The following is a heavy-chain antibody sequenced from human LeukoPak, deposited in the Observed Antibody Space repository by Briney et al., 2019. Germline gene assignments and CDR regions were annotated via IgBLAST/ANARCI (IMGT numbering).Heavy chain of an antibody. J-gene: IGHJ3*02. CDR1: GYTLTELS. CDR2: FDPEDGET. V-gene: IGHV1-24*01. D-gene: IGHD6-13*01. Sequence: ASVKVSCKVSGYTLTELSMHWVRQAPGKGLERMGRFDPEDGETIYAQKFQGRVTMTEDTSTDTAYMELSSLRSEDTAVYYCATLWGSSWYLYAFDIWGQGTMVTVSS. CDR3: ATLWGSSWYLYAFDI.